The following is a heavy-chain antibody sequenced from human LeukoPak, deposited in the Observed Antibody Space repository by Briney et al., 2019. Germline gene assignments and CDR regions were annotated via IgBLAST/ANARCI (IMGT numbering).Heavy chain of an antibody. J-gene: IGHJ6*02. V-gene: IGHV3-53*01. Sequence: PGGSLRLSCAASGFMVSSNYMNWVRQAPGKGLEWVSVIHSGGSTYYADSVKGRFTISRDNSKNTVYLQMNSLRAEDTAVYYCARDSDTETGWYYYGMDVWGQGTTVTVSS. CDR1: GFMVSSNY. CDR2: IHSGGST. D-gene: IGHD2-8*02. CDR3: ARDSDTETGWYYYGMDV.